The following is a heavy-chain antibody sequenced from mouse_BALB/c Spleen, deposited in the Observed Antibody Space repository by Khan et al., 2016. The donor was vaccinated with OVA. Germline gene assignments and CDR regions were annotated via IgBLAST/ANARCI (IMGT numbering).Heavy chain of an antibody. Sequence: QVQLKESGAELARPGASVKMSCKASGYTFTSNTMHWVKQRPGQGLEWIGYINPRSSYTNYNQKFKDKATLTADKSSSTAYMQLSSLTSEDSAVYYCERRTTEYTMEYWGQGTSVTGSA. D-gene: IGHD2-14*01. J-gene: IGHJ4*01. CDR1: GYTFTSNT. CDR2: INPRSSYT. CDR3: ERRTTEYTMEY. V-gene: IGHV1-4*01.